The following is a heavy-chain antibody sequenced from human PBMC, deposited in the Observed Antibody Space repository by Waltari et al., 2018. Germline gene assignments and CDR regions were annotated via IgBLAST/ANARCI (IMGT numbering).Heavy chain of an antibody. CDR2: SRSKARNYIT. Sequence: EVQLVESGGGLVQPGGSLRLSWAASGFPFSDYDIDWVRQAPAKRLGWVGRSRSKARNYITEYAASVRGRFSIFRDDSDNSLYLQMSSLKIEDTAVYYCARDQDGDSNLDYWGQGTLVAVSS. V-gene: IGHV3-72*01. CDR1: GFPFSDYD. CDR3: ARDQDGDSNLDY. D-gene: IGHD2-21*02. J-gene: IGHJ4*02.